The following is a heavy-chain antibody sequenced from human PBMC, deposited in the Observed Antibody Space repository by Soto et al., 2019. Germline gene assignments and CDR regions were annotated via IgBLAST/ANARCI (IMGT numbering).Heavy chain of an antibody. V-gene: IGHV3-23*01. J-gene: IGHJ4*02. CDR1: GFTFSNHA. Sequence: GGSLRLSCAASGFTFSNHAMSWVRQAPGKGLEWVSAITDNAGRTYYADSVKGRFAISRDNSENTLYLHMNNLRAEDTALYYCAKDSPTSTTGYFDFWGQGALVTVSS. CDR3: AKDSPTSTTGYFDF. CDR2: ITDNAGRT. D-gene: IGHD4-17*01.